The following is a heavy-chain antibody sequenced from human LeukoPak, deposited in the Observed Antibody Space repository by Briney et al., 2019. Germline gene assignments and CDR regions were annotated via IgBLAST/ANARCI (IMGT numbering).Heavy chain of an antibody. Sequence: GGSLRLSCAASGFTFSSCGMQWVRQAPGKGLEWVAVITYDGDTTYFEDSVKGRFTISRDTSKSTLYPQMNSLGAEDTAVYYCVKEQGSGSYRTADYWGQGTLVTVSS. D-gene: IGHD3-10*01. CDR1: GFTFSSCG. V-gene: IGHV3-30*18. CDR2: ITYDGDTT. CDR3: VKEQGSGSYRTADY. J-gene: IGHJ4*02.